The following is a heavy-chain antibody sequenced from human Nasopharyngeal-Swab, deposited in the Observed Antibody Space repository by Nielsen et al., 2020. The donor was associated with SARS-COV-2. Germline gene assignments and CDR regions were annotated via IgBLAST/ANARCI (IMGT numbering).Heavy chain of an antibody. CDR1: GFTVSSNY. CDR3: ARDRGGVYYYYGMDV. D-gene: IGHD3-10*01. V-gene: IGHV3-53*01. Sequence: GGSLRLSCAASGFTVSSNYMSWVRQAPGKGLEWVSVIYSGGSTHYADSVKGRFTISRDNSKNTLYLQMNSLRAEDTAVYYCARDRGGVYYYYGMDVWGQGTTVTVSS. CDR2: IYSGGST. J-gene: IGHJ6*02.